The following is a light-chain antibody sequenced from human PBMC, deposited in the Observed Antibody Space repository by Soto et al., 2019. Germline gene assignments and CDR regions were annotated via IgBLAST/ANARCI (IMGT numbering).Light chain of an antibody. CDR1: SSNIGSNT. J-gene: IGLJ1*01. Sequence: QSVLTQPPSASGTPGQRVTISCSGSSSNIGSNTVNWYQHLPRAAHKLLIQSNNQRPSGVPDRFSGSQSGTSASLAISGLQSEDEADYYCAVWDDSLNGYVFGTGTK. V-gene: IGLV1-44*01. CDR2: SNN. CDR3: AVWDDSLNGYV.